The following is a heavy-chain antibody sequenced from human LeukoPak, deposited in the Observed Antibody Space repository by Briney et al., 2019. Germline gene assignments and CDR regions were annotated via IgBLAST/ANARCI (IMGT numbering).Heavy chain of an antibody. J-gene: IGHJ4*02. Sequence: PGGALRVSCAASGVTFSSYAMSWVRDAPGEGLEWGSAISVSGGSTYYADSVKGRFTISRDNFKNTLYLQINSVRAEDTAVYYCEKDQAVAMLYYFDYWGQGTLVTVSS. CDR2: ISVSGGST. V-gene: IGHV3-23*01. CDR1: GVTFSSYA. CDR3: EKDQAVAMLYYFDY. D-gene: IGHD2-15*01.